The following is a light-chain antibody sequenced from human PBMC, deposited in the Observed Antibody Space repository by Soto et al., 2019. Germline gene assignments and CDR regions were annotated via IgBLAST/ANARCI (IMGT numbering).Light chain of an antibody. CDR3: QQYYNWPQLT. CDR2: GAY. CDR1: QSVSSS. J-gene: IGKJ4*01. V-gene: IGKV3-15*01. Sequence: IVVTQSPATLSVSPGETVTLSCRVSQSVSSSLAWYQQKPGQAPRLLISGAYTRATGIPARFSGSGSGTEFTLTISGLQSEDFAVYYCQQYYNWPQLTFGVGNRVEIE.